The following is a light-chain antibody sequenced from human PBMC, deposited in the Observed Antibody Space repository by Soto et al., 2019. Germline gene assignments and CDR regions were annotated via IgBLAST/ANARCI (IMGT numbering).Light chain of an antibody. CDR3: QQYNNWPQT. J-gene: IGKJ1*01. CDR2: GAS. Sequence: EIVMTQSPATLSVSPGERATLSCRASQSVSSNLAWYQQNPGQATRLLIYGASTRATGIPARFSGSGSGTEFTLTISSLQSEDFAVYYCQQYNNWPQTFGQGTKVEIK. V-gene: IGKV3-15*01. CDR1: QSVSSN.